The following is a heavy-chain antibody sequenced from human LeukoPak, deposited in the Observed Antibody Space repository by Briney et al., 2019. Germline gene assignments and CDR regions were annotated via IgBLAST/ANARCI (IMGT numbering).Heavy chain of an antibody. J-gene: IGHJ4*02. D-gene: IGHD1-26*01. CDR1: GFTFSSYS. CDR2: ISSSSSTI. V-gene: IGHV3-48*01. CDR3: ARVEWELIPFDY. Sequence: GGSLRLSCAASGFTFSSYSMNWVRQAPGKGLEWVSYISSSSSTIYYADSVKGRFTISRDNAKNSLYLQMNSLRAEDTAVYYCARVEWELIPFDYWAREPWSPSPQ.